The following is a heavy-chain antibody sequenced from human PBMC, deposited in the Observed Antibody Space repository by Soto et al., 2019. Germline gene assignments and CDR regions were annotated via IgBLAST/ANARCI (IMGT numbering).Heavy chain of an antibody. CDR2: INHSGST. CDR1: GGSFSGYY. CDR3: ARSYCSGGSCSYYFDY. Sequence: PSETLSLTCAVYGGSFSGYYWSWIRQPPGRGLEWIGEINHSGSTNYNPSLKSRVTISVDTSKNQFSLKLSSVTAADTAVYYCARSYCSGGSCSYYFDYWGQGTLVTVYS. D-gene: IGHD2-15*01. V-gene: IGHV4-34*01. J-gene: IGHJ4*02.